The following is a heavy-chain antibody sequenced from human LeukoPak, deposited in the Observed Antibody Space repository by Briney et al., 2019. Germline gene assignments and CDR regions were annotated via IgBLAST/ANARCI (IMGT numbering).Heavy chain of an antibody. CDR1: GFTSGVYA. V-gene: IGHV3-23*01. Sequence: GGSLRLSCVASGFTSGVYAMSWVRQAPGKGLEWVSAISGSGGSTYYADSVKGRFTISRDNSKNTLYLQMNSLRAEDTAVYYCAKDRIVVVSNAEYFQHWGQGTLVTVSS. CDR3: AKDRIVVVSNAEYFQH. CDR2: ISGSGGST. D-gene: IGHD3-22*01. J-gene: IGHJ1*01.